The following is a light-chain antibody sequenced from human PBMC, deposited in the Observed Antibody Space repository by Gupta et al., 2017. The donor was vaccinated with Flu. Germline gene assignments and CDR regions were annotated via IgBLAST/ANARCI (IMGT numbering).Light chain of an antibody. Sequence: IVMTHSPATLSVSPGARATLSCMASQSVSSYLAWYQQKPGQAPRLLIYGASTRATGIPARFSGSGSGTEFTLTISSLQSEDFAVYYCQQYNNWPPAGTFGQGTKVEIK. V-gene: IGKV3-15*01. CDR1: QSVSSY. CDR2: GAS. CDR3: QQYNNWPPAGT. J-gene: IGKJ1*01.